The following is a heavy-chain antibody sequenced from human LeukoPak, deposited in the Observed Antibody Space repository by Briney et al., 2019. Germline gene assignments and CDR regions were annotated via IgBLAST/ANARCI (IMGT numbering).Heavy chain of an antibody. J-gene: IGHJ4*02. D-gene: IGHD2-2*02. Sequence: ASVKVSCKASGYTFTSYGISWVRQAPGQGLEWMGWISAYNGNTNYAQKLQGRVTMTTDTSTSTAYMGLRSLRSDDTAVYYCARRSLDCSSTSCYRPFDYWGQGTLVTVSS. CDR1: GYTFTSYG. CDR3: ARRSLDCSSTSCYRPFDY. CDR2: ISAYNGNT. V-gene: IGHV1-18*04.